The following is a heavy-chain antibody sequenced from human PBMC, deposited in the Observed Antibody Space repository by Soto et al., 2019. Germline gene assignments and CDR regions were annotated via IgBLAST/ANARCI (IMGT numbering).Heavy chain of an antibody. CDR3: ASGVRGAFAL. CDR1: GFTFSYYW. CDR2: IHSDGSST. J-gene: IGHJ3*01. V-gene: IGHV3-74*01. D-gene: IGHD1-26*01. Sequence: EVQLVESGGGLVQPGESLRLSCAASGFTFSYYWMHWVRQAPGKGPVWVSRIHSDGSSTTYADSVKGRFSISGDNARNTVYLLMTRLRGEDTAVYFCASGVRGAFALWGQGTVLTVSS.